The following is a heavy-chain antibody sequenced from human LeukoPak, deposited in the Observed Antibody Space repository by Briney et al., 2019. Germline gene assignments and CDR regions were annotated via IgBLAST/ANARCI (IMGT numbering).Heavy chain of an antibody. CDR3: ARGNFYSGSGSSPLDY. D-gene: IGHD3-10*01. CDR2: ISISRSIA. Sequence: GGSLRLSCAASGFTFSSYSMNWLRQAPGKGLEGVSYISISRSIAYYADSAKGRFTISRDNAKNTVFLQMNSLRVEDTALYYCARGNFYSGSGSSPLDYWGQGTLVTVSS. J-gene: IGHJ4*02. CDR1: GFTFSSYS. V-gene: IGHV3-48*04.